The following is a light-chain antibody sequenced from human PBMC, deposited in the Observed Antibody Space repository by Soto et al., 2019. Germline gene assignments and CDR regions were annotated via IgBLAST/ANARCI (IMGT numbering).Light chain of an antibody. Sequence: DIQLTQSPSTLSASIGDRVTITCRASQSISKWLAWYQQKPGKAPKLLIYDASTLESGVPSRFSGSGSGTEFTLTISSLQPDDFATYYCQHPRWTFGQGTKVEIK. V-gene: IGKV1-5*01. CDR3: QHPRWT. J-gene: IGKJ1*01. CDR2: DAS. CDR1: QSISKW.